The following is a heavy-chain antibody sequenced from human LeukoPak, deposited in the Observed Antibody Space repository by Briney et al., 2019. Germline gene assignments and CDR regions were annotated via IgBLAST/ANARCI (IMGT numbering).Heavy chain of an antibody. Sequence: KPSETLSLTCGVSSYSISRGYYWAWIRQPPGKGLEWIGTIYHTGSTYYTPSLGSRVTISVDTSKNEFSLNLNSVTAADTAVYYCARAGWIITSGIDYWGQGALVTVSS. J-gene: IGHJ4*02. CDR2: IYHTGST. CDR3: ARAGWIITSGIDY. D-gene: IGHD3-10*01. V-gene: IGHV4-38-2*01. CDR1: SYSISRGYY.